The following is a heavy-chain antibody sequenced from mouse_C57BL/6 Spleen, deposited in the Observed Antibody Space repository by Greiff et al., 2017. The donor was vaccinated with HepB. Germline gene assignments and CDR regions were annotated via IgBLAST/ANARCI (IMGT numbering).Heavy chain of an antibody. V-gene: IGHV5-4*03. CDR2: ISDGGSYT. CDR1: GFTFSSYA. Sequence: EVKLVESGGGLVKPGGSLKLSCAASGFTFSSYAMSWVRQTPEKRLEWVATISDGGSYTYYPDNVKGRFTISRDNAKNNLYLQMSHLKSEDTAMYYCAGRLTGTYFDYWGQGTTLTVSS. D-gene: IGHD4-1*01. J-gene: IGHJ2*01. CDR3: AGRLTGTYFDY.